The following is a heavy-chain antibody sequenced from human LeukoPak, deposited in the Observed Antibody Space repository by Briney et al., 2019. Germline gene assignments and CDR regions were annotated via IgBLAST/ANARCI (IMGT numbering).Heavy chain of an antibody. Sequence: PSQTLSLTCTVSGGSISSGDYYWSWIRQPPGKGLEWIGFIYYSGSTSYNPSLKSRVTISLDTSKNYFSLKLTSVTAADTAMYYCARGDYYDSSGYYCHWGQGTLVTVSS. CDR1: GGSISSGDYY. J-gene: IGHJ4*02. CDR2: IYYSGST. V-gene: IGHV4-30-4*08. CDR3: ARGDYYDSSGYYCH. D-gene: IGHD3-22*01.